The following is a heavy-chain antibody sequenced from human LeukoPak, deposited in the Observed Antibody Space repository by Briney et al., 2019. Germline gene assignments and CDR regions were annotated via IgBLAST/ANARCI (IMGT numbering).Heavy chain of an antibody. V-gene: IGHV3-21*01. J-gene: IGHJ4*02. CDR3: ASFGGEQWRTY. CDR2: ISSSSSYI. CDR1: GFTFSSYS. Sequence: GGSLRLSCAASGFTFSSYSMNWVRQAPGKGLEWVSSISSSSSYIYYADSVKGRFTISRDDAKNSLYLQMNSLRAEDTAVYYCASFGGEQWRTYWGQGTLVTVSS. D-gene: IGHD6-19*01.